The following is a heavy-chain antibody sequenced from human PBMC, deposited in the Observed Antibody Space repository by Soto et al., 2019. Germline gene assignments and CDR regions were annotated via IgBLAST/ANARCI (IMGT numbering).Heavy chain of an antibody. Sequence: ASVKVSCKASGYTFTSYYMHWVRQAPGQGLEWMGIINPSGGSTSYAQKFQGRVTMTRDASTSTVYMELSSLRSEDTAVYYCARVKQQLARDDAFDIWGQGTMVTVSS. CDR2: INPSGGST. CDR1: GYTFTSYY. V-gene: IGHV1-46*01. J-gene: IGHJ3*02. D-gene: IGHD6-13*01. CDR3: ARVKQQLARDDAFDI.